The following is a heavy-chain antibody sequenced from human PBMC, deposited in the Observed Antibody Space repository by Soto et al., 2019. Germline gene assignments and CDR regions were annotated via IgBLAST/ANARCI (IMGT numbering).Heavy chain of an antibody. CDR1: GFSFSIYG. V-gene: IGHV3-30*18. CDR2: ISYDGSNK. CDR3: AKPYSGSPPKNFDY. Sequence: GGSLRLSCVASGFSFSIYGMYWVRQAPGKGLEWVAAISYDGSNKYYVDSVRGRFTISRDNSKNTVYLQMNSLRAEDTAVYYCAKPYSGSPPKNFDYWGRGTLVTVSS. J-gene: IGHJ4*01. D-gene: IGHD1-26*01.